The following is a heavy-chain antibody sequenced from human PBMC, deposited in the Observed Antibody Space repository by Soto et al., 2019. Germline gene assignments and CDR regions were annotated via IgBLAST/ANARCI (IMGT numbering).Heavy chain of an antibody. V-gene: IGHV4-39*01. Sequence: SETLSLTFTVSGGSISSSGYFWGWFRQPPGKGLEWIGTISYSKNTYYNPSLKSRVTISADTSKDQFSLRLSSVTSADTARYFCDVYNQPRHFDYSGPGTLLTVS. CDR1: GGSISSSGYF. CDR2: ISYSKNT. CDR3: DVYNQPRHFDY. J-gene: IGHJ4*02. D-gene: IGHD1-20*01.